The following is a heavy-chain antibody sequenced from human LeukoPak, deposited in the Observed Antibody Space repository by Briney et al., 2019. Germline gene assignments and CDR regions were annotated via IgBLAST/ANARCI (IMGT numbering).Heavy chain of an antibody. CDR2: INPNSGGT. CDR3: ARLRDGYSRYYFDY. D-gene: IGHD5-24*01. CDR1: GYTFTGYY. J-gene: IGHJ4*02. V-gene: IGHV1-2*02. Sequence: ASVKVSCKASGYTFTGYYMHWVRQAPGQGLEWMGWINPNSGGTNYAQKFQGRVTMTRDTSISTAYMELSRLRSDDTAVYYCARLRDGYSRYYFDYWGQGTLVTVSS.